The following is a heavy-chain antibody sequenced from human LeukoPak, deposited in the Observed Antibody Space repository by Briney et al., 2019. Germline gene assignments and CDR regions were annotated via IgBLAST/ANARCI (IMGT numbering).Heavy chain of an antibody. J-gene: IGHJ5*02. Sequence: GRSLRLSCAASGFTFSSYGMHWVRQAPGKGLEWVAVISYDGSNKYYADSVKGRFTISRDNSKNTLYLQMNSLRAEDTAVYYCAKAPAAQHYYDSSGYLNWFDPWGQGTLVTVSS. CDR3: AKAPAAQHYYDSSGYLNWFDP. CDR1: GFTFSSYG. CDR2: ISYDGSNK. V-gene: IGHV3-30*18. D-gene: IGHD3-22*01.